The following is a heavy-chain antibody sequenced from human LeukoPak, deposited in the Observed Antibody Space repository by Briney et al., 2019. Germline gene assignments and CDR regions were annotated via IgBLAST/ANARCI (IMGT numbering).Heavy chain of an antibody. CDR2: IYSGST. Sequence: ASETLSLTCTVSGGSISSSSYYWGWIRQPPGKGLEWIGYIYSGSTYYNPSLKSRVTISVDTSKNQFSLKLSSVTAADTAVYYCARDVVVVAARDYYYMDVWGKGTTVTVSS. J-gene: IGHJ6*03. D-gene: IGHD2-15*01. CDR1: GGSISSSSYY. V-gene: IGHV4-39*07. CDR3: ARDVVVVAARDYYYMDV.